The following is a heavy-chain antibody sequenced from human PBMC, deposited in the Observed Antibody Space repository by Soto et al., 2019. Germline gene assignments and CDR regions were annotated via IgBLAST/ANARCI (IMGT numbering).Heavy chain of an antibody. CDR2: IYHSGST. CDR1: GGSISSGGYS. J-gene: IGHJ4*02. CDR3: AREGDKGVGAKYFDY. V-gene: IGHV4-30-2*01. D-gene: IGHD1-26*01. Sequence: QLQLQESGSGLVKPSQTLSLTCAVSGGSISSGGYSWSWIRQPPGKGLEWIGYIYHSGSTYYNPSRKSRVTISVDRSKNQFSLKLSSVTAADTAVYYCAREGDKGVGAKYFDYWGQGTLVTVSS.